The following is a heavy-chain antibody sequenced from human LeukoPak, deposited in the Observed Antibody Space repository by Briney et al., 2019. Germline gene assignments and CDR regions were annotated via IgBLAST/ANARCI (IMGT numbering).Heavy chain of an antibody. CDR1: GFTFSSYA. V-gene: IGHV3-23*01. D-gene: IGHD3-10*01. J-gene: IGHJ4*02. Sequence: PGGSLRLSCAASGFTFSSYAMSWVRQAPGKGLEWVSAISGSGGSTYYADSVKGRFTISRDNSKNTLYLQMNSLRAEDTAVYYCAKVPVLLWFGELFFNYWGQGTLVTVSS. CDR2: ISGSGGST. CDR3: AKVPVLLWFGELFFNY.